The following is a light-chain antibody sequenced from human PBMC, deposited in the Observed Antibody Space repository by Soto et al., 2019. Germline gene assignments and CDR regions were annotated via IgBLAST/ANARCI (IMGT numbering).Light chain of an antibody. Sequence: DIQMTQSPSTLSASVGDRVTITCRASQSICDSLAWYQQKPGKAPYLLISDVSSLERGVPSRFSGSGSGTDFTLTISSLQPEDFATYYCLQDYNYPRTFGQGTKVDIK. CDR2: DVS. CDR3: LQDYNYPRT. V-gene: IGKV1-5*01. CDR1: QSICDS. J-gene: IGKJ1*01.